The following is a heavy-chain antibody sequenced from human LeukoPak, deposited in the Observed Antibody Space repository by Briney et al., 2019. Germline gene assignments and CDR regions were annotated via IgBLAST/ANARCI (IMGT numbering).Heavy chain of an antibody. CDR2: TSYDGSNK. V-gene: IGHV3-30*18. J-gene: IGHJ4*02. CDR1: GFTFSSYG. D-gene: IGHD3-10*01. Sequence: TGGSLRLSCAASGFTFSSYGMHWVRQAPGKGLEWVVGTSYDGSNKYNADSVKGRFTISRDNSKNTLYLQMNSLRAEDTAVYYCAKAYGSGSYYSHRLEYWGQGTLVTVSS. CDR3: AKAYGSGSYYSHRLEY.